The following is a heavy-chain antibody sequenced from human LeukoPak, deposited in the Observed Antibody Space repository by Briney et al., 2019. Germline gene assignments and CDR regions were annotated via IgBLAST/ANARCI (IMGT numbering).Heavy chain of an antibody. CDR3: ASPRVNYYDRLSL. CDR1: GYSFTTYW. D-gene: IGHD3-22*01. J-gene: IGHJ4*02. Sequence: GESLKISCKGSGYSFTTYWIGWVRQMPGKGLEWMGIIYPSDSDTRYSPSFQGQVTISVDKSFSTSYLQWSSLKASDTAMYYCASPRVNYYDRLSLWGQGSLVTVSS. V-gene: IGHV5-51*01. CDR2: IYPSDSDT.